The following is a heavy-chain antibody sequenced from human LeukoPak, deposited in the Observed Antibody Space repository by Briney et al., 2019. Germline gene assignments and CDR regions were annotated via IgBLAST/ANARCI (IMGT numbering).Heavy chain of an antibody. Sequence: ASVKVSCKASGYTFTSYGISWVRQAPGQGLEWMGWISAYNGNTNYAQKLQGRVTMTTDTSTGTAYMELRSLRSDDTAMYYCARDFAAGTFWFDPWGQGTLVTVSS. CDR2: ISAYNGNT. CDR3: ARDFAAGTFWFDP. J-gene: IGHJ5*02. CDR1: GYTFTSYG. D-gene: IGHD6-13*01. V-gene: IGHV1-18*01.